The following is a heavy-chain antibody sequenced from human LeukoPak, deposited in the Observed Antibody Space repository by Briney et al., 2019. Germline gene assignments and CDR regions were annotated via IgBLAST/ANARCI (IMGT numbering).Heavy chain of an antibody. CDR1: GYTFTVYY. V-gene: IGHV1-18*04. Sequence: ASVTVSCKASGYTFTVYYMHWVRQAPGQGLEWMGWISAYNGNTNYAQKLQGRVTMTTDTSTSTAYMELRSLRSDDTAVYYCARGGVTYYYYYYMDVWGKGTTVTISS. J-gene: IGHJ6*03. CDR3: ARGGVTYYYYYYMDV. CDR2: ISAYNGNT. D-gene: IGHD2-21*02.